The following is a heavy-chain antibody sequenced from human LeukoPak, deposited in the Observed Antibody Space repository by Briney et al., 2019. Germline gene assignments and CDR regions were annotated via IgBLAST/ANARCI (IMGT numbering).Heavy chain of an antibody. CDR1: GYTFTGYY. J-gene: IGHJ4*02. V-gene: IGHV1-2*02. Sequence: ASVKVSCKASGYTFTGYYLHGVRQAPGQGLEWMGWINPNSGGTNFAQKFQGRVTMTRDTSISTAYMELSSLTSDDTAVYYCARGGGSGSYYNSPHDYWGQGTLVTVSS. CDR3: ARGGGSGSYYNSPHDY. CDR2: INPNSGGT. D-gene: IGHD3-10*01.